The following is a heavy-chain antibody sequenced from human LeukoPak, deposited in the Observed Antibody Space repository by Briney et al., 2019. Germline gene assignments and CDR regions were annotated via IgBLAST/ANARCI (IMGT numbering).Heavy chain of an antibody. D-gene: IGHD4-23*01. CDR1: GFPFNSYW. V-gene: IGHV3-7*01. CDR3: ARDRGYSTFDY. CDR2: IRQDGSDK. J-gene: IGHJ4*02. Sequence: GGSLRLSCAASGFPFNSYWMSWVRQAPEKGLEWLANIRQDGSDKQYVDSVKGRFTISRDNAKNSLYLQMNSLRVDDTAVYYCARDRGYSTFDYWGQGTLVTVSS.